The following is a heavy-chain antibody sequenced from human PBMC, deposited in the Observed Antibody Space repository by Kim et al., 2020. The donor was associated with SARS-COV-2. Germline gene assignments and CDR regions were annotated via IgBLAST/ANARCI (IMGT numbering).Heavy chain of an antibody. J-gene: IGHJ4*02. CDR1: GFTFSDYY. CDR2: ISSSSGYI. V-gene: IGHV3-11*06. CDR3: ARGQVGATFDY. D-gene: IGHD1-26*01. Sequence: GGSLRLSCVASGFTFSDYYMSWIRQAPGKGLEWISYISSSSGYISYADSVKGRSTISRDNAKNSLYVQMNSLSAEDTAVYYCARGQVGATFDYWGQGTL.